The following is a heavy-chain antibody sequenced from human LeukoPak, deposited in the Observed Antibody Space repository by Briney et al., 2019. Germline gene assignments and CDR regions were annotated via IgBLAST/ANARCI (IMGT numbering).Heavy chain of an antibody. CDR3: ARDGIGSSSRRGY. CDR2: IYYSGST. J-gene: IGHJ4*02. CDR1: GGSISSYY. Sequence: PSETLSLTCTVSGGSISSYYWSWIRQPPGKGLEWIGYIYYSGSTHYNPSLKSRVTISVDTSKNQFSLKLSSVTAADTAVYYCARDGIGSSSRRGYWGQGTLVTVSS. V-gene: IGHV4-59*12. D-gene: IGHD6-13*01.